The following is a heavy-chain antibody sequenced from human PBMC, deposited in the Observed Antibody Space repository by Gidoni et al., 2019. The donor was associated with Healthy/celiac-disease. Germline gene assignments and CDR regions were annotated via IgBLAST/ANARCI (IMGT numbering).Heavy chain of an antibody. CDR1: GFTFSSYS. Sequence: EVQLVESGGGLVKPGGSLRLSCAASGFTFSSYSMNWVRQAPGKGLEWVSSISSSSSYIYYADSVKGRFTISRDNAKNSLYLQMNSLRAEDTAVYYCARLEGATGEPVDYWGQGTLVTVSS. J-gene: IGHJ4*02. V-gene: IGHV3-21*01. CDR3: ARLEGATGEPVDY. CDR2: ISSSSSYI. D-gene: IGHD1-26*01.